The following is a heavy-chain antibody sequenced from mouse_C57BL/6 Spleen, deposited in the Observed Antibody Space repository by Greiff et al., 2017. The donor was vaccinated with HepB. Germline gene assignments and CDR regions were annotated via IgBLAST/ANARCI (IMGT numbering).Heavy chain of an antibody. CDR2: ISSGSSTI. D-gene: IGHD1-1*01. Sequence: EVKVVESGGGLVKPGGSLKLSCAASGFTFSDYGMHWVRQAPEKGLEWVAYISSGSSTIYYADTVKGRFTISRDNAKNTLFLQMTSLRSEDTAMYYCAKSFYYGPSYWYFDVWGTGTTVTVSS. J-gene: IGHJ1*03. CDR3: AKSFYYGPSYWYFDV. CDR1: GFTFSDYG. V-gene: IGHV5-17*01.